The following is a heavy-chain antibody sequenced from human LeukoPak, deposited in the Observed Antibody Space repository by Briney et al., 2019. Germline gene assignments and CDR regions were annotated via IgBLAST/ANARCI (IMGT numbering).Heavy chain of an antibody. V-gene: IGHV4-59*08. J-gene: IGHJ6*02. CDR3: ARLARLAPVGNTYYHAFDV. CDR2: IYHSGTT. D-gene: IGHD6-13*01. CDR1: GGSVNDYY. Sequence: SETLSLTCTVYGGSVNDYYWSWFRRPPGKGLEWIGNIYHSGTTNYNPSLKSRVTMSADTSKNQFSLTLTSVTAADTAVYYCARLARLAPVGNTYYHAFDVWGQGTTVSVSS.